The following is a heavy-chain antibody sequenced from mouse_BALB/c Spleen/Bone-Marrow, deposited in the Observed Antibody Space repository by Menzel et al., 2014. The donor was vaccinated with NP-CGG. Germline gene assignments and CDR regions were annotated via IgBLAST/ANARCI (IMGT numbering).Heavy chain of an antibody. V-gene: IGHV7-3*02. CDR2: IRNKANGYTT. CDR1: GFTFTDHY. CDR3: ARDYLYYFDY. J-gene: IGHJ2*01. D-gene: IGHD2-1*01. Sequence: EVNLVESGGGLVQPGGFLRLSCATSGFTFTDHYMSWVRQPPGKALEWLGFIRNKANGYTTEYSASVKGRFTISRDNSQSIVYLQMNTLRAEDSATYYCARDYLYYFDYWDQGTTLTVSS.